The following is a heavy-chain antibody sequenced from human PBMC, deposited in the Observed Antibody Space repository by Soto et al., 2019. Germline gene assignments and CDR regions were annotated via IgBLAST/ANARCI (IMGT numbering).Heavy chain of an antibody. D-gene: IGHD5-12*01. CDR1: GGTFSSYT. CDR2: IIPILGIA. V-gene: IGHV1-69*02. J-gene: IGHJ6*03. Sequence: QVQLVQSGAEVKKPGSSVKVSCKASGGTFSSYTISWVRQAPGQGLEWMGRIIPILGIANYAQKFQGRVTITADKSTSTAYMELSSLRSEDTAVYYCAKGYSGYAPESSPADYYYYYMDVWGKGTTVTVSS. CDR3: AKGYSGYAPESSPADYYYYYMDV.